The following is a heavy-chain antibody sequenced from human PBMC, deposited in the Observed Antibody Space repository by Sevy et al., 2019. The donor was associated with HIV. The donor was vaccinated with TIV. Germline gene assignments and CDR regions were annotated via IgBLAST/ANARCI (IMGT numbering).Heavy chain of an antibody. J-gene: IGHJ6*02. V-gene: IGHV4-59*13. CDR2: IYYSGST. CDR3: ARAEDSRGAGGYYYYGMDV. CDR1: GGSISSYY. Sequence: SETLSLTCTVSGGSISSYYWSWIRQPPGKGLEWIGYIYYSGSTNYNPSLKSRVTISVDTSKNQFSLKLSSVTAADTAGYYCARAEDSRGAGGYYYYGMDVWGQGTTVTVSS. D-gene: IGHD3-22*01.